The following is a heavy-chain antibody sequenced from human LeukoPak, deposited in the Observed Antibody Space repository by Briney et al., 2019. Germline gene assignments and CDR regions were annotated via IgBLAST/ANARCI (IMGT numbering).Heavy chain of an antibody. V-gene: IGHV4-59*01. CDR1: GASINSYY. D-gene: IGHD6-19*01. CDR2: IYYSGTT. Sequence: SETLSLTCTVSGASINSYYWSWIRQPPGEGLEWIGYIYYSGTTNYNPSLKSRVTISVDTSKNQFSLKLTSVTAADTAVYYCARAAPYGSGWYVAYWGQGTLVTVSS. J-gene: IGHJ4*02. CDR3: ARAAPYGSGWYVAY.